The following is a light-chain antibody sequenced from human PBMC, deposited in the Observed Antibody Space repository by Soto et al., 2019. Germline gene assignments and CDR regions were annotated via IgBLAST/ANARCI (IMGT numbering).Light chain of an antibody. V-gene: IGKV1-9*01. J-gene: IGKJ4*01. CDR2: AAS. Sequence: DIQLTQSPSFLSASVGDRVTITCRASQGIGGYLAWYQQKSGKAPKLLMYAASTLQSGVPLRFSGSGSGTEFTLTINSLQPEDFATYYCQQINSYPRTFGGGTKVEIK. CDR1: QGIGGY. CDR3: QQINSYPRT.